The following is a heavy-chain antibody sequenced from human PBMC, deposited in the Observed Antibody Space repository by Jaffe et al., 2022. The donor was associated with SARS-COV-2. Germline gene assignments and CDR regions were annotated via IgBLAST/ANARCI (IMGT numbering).Heavy chain of an antibody. J-gene: IGHJ4*02. CDR2: ISESGVTT. CDR1: GFTFSSNA. D-gene: IGHD3-3*01. Sequence: EVQLLESGGGLVQPGRSLTLSCAASGFTFSSNAMNWVRQAPGKGLEWVSGISESGVTTHYADSVKGRFTISRDNSKNTLHLQMNSLRIEDTAVYYCAKGGGVAMTSWGQGTLVTVSS. CDR3: AKGGGVAMTS. V-gene: IGHV3-23*01.